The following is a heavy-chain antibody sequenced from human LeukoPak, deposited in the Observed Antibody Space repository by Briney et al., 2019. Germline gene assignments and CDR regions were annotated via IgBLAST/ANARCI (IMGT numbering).Heavy chain of an antibody. Sequence: ASVKVSCKASGYTFTGYYLHWVRQAPGQGPEWMGWINPNSGGTNYAQKFQGWVTMTGDTSISTAYMKLSRLRSDDTAVYYCATSGTTESAFDIWGQGTLVTVSS. CDR3: ATSGTTESAFDI. V-gene: IGHV1-2*04. J-gene: IGHJ3*02. D-gene: IGHD1-7*01. CDR1: GYTFTGYY. CDR2: INPNSGGT.